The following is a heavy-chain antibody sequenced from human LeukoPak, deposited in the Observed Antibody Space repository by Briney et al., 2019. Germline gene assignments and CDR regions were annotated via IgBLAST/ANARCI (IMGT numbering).Heavy chain of an antibody. D-gene: IGHD3-22*01. CDR3: AHSNPTAYSCDSSGYFFDY. J-gene: IGHJ4*02. CDR2: IYWDDDK. CDR1: GFSLSRHGVS. V-gene: IGHV2-5*02. Sequence: SGPTLVNPTQTLTLTCSFSGFSLSRHGVSVGWIRQPPGKALEFLALIYWDDDKRYSASLKARLRITKDTSRNQVVLTMTNIDPEDTATYYCAHSNPTAYSCDSSGYFFDYWGQGTLVIVSS.